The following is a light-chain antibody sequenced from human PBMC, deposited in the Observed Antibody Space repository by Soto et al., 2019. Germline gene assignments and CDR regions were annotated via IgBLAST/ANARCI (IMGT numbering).Light chain of an antibody. CDR1: KNDSGVYDF. CDR3: KSYAGSNTYV. CDR2: EVV. V-gene: IGLV2-8*01. Sequence: QSLPTQPPSASGSPGQSVTISCTGTKNDSGVYDFVSWYQHHPGKAPRLIIYEVVQRPSGVPDRFSGSKSGNTASLTVSGLQAADEADYFCKSYAGSNTYVFGRGTKVTV. J-gene: IGLJ1*01.